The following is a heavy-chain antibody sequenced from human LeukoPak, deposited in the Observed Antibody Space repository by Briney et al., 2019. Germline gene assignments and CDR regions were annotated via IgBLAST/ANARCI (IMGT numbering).Heavy chain of an antibody. Sequence: GGSLRLSCAASGFTVSSNYMSWVRQAPGKGLEWVSVIYSCGSTYYADSVKGRFTISRDNSKNTLYLQMNSLRAEDTAVYYCARDHHRRLYDSQARDTFDIWGQGTMVTVSS. CDR2: IYSCGST. V-gene: IGHV3-66*01. CDR1: GFTVSSNY. CDR3: ARDHHRRLYDSQARDTFDI. D-gene: IGHD3-22*01. J-gene: IGHJ3*02.